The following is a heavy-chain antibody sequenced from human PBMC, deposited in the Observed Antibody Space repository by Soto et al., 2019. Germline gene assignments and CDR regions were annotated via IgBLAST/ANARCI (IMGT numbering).Heavy chain of an antibody. CDR3: ARDSPLSMIVVARFDY. J-gene: IGHJ4*02. Sequence: PSETLSLTCAVSGYSISSGYYWGWIRQPPGKGLEWIGSIYHSGSTYYNPSLKGRVTISVDTSKNQFSLKLSSVTAADTAVYYCARDSPLSMIVVARFDYWGQGTLVTVSS. V-gene: IGHV4-38-2*02. CDR2: IYHSGST. CDR1: GYSISSGYY. D-gene: IGHD3-22*01.